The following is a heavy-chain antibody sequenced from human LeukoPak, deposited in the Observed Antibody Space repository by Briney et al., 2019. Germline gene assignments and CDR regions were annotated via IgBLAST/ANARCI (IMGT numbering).Heavy chain of an antibody. D-gene: IGHD2-2*01. CDR1: GGTFSSYA. Sequence: GSSVKVSCKASGGTFSSYAISWVRQAPGQGLEWMGRIIPILGIANYAQKFQGRVTITADKSTSTAYMELSSLRSDDTAVYYCARDRGSTSSSHYYYYGMDVWGQGTTVTVSS. CDR2: IIPILGIA. V-gene: IGHV1-69*04. CDR3: ARDRGSTSSSHYYYYGMDV. J-gene: IGHJ6*02.